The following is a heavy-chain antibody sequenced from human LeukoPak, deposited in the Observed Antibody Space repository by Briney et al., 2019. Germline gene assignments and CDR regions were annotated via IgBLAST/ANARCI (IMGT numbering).Heavy chain of an antibody. CDR2: LSATGDIT. V-gene: IGHV3-23*01. J-gene: IGHJ4*02. CDR3: AKDSHPLSSSSWFFES. D-gene: IGHD6-13*01. CDR1: GFIFKNYV. Sequence: GGSLRLSCAGSGFIFKNYVMTWVRQAPGKGLDWASSLSATGDITYYADSVKGRFTVSRDNSNGTVFLQMNSLRAEDTAVYYCAKDSHPLSSSSWFFESWGQGTLVTVSS.